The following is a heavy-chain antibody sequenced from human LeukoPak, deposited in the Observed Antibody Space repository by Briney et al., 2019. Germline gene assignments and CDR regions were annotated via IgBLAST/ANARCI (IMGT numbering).Heavy chain of an antibody. CDR2: IYYSGST. Sequence: SETLSLTCTVSGGSISSYYWSWIRQPPGKGLEWIGYIYYSGSTNYNPSLKSRVTISVDTSKNQFSLNLISVTAADTAVYYCARGGPTASDWKFDPWGQGTLVTVSS. D-gene: IGHD1-1*01. CDR3: ARGGPTASDWKFDP. CDR1: GGSISSYY. V-gene: IGHV4-59*01. J-gene: IGHJ5*02.